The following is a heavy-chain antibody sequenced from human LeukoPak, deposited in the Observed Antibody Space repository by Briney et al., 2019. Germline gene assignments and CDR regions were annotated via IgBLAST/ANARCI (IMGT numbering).Heavy chain of an antibody. Sequence: PGGSLRLSCAASGFTFDDYAMHWGRQAPGKGLEWVSLISGDGGSTYYADSVKGRFTISRDNSKNSLYLQMNSLRTEDTALYYCAKDIDPSHGSFYFDYWGQGTLVTVSS. V-gene: IGHV3-43*02. CDR1: GFTFDDYA. CDR3: AKDIDPSHGSFYFDY. D-gene: IGHD1-26*01. CDR2: ISGDGGST. J-gene: IGHJ4*02.